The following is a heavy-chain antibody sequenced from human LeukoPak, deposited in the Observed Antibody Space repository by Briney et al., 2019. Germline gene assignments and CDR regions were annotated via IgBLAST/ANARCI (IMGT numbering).Heavy chain of an antibody. D-gene: IGHD1-14*01. CDR3: ARSYQRYYFDY. Sequence: GGSLRLSCAASGFTFSSYDMHWVRQAPGKGLERVAIISYDGGNKYYADSVKGRFTISRDNSKNTLFLQMNSLRAEDTAVYFCARSYQRYYFDYWGQGTLVTASS. CDR1: GFTFSSYD. CDR2: ISYDGGNK. J-gene: IGHJ4*02. V-gene: IGHV3-30*03.